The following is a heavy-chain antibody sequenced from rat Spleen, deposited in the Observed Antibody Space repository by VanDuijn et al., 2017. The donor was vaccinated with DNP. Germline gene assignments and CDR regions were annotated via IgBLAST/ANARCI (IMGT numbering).Heavy chain of an antibody. V-gene: IGHV4-2*01. CDR1: GFNFNDYW. Sequence: EVKLVESGGGLVQPGRSLKLSCAASGFNFNDYWMGWVRQAPGKGLEWIGDINKESSRINYTPSLKDKFTISRDNAQNTLYLQMSKLGSEDTAIYYCARWGWNLDWYFDFWGPGTMVTVSS. J-gene: IGHJ1*01. CDR3: ARWGWNLDWYFDF. D-gene: IGHD4-1*01. CDR2: INKESSRI.